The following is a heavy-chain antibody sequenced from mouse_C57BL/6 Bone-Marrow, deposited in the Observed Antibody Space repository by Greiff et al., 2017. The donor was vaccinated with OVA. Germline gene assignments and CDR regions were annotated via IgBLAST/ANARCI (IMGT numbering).Heavy chain of an antibody. CDR1: GYTFTSYW. J-gene: IGHJ3*01. CDR3: ARSYGSSYVAY. D-gene: IGHD1-1*01. Sequence: QVQLQQPGAELVKPGASVKLSCKASGYTFTSYWMHWVKQRPGQGLEWIGMIHPNSGSTNYNEKFKSKATLTVDKSSSTAYMQLSSLTSEDSAVYYCARSYGSSYVAYWGQGTLVTVSA. CDR2: IHPNSGST. V-gene: IGHV1-64*01.